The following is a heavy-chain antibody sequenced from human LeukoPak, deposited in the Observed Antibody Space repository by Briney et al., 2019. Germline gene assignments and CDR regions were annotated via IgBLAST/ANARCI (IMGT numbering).Heavy chain of an antibody. Sequence: SVKVSCKASGGTFSIYAISWVRQAPGQGLEWMGRIIPILGIANYAQKVQGRVTITADKSTSTAYMELSSLRSEDTAVYYCARGSFIAAFDIWGQGTMVTVSS. D-gene: IGHD2-15*01. V-gene: IGHV1-69*04. CDR2: IIPILGIA. J-gene: IGHJ3*02. CDR1: GGTFSIYA. CDR3: ARGSFIAAFDI.